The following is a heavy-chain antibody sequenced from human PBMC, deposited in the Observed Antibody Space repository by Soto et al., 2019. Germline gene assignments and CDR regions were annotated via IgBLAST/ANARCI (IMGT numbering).Heavy chain of an antibody. D-gene: IGHD1-26*01. CDR3: ARVDGSQKGAFDI. Sequence: SETLSLTCAVSVYSISSGYYWGWIRQPPGKGLEWIGSIYHSGSTYYNPSLKSRVTISVDTSKNQFSLKLSSVTAADTAVYYCARVDGSQKGAFDIWGQGTMVTVSS. CDR1: VYSISSGYY. CDR2: IYHSGST. V-gene: IGHV4-38-2*01. J-gene: IGHJ3*02.